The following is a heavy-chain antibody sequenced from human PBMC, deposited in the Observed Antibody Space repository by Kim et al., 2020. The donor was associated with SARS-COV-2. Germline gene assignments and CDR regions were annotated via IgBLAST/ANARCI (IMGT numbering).Heavy chain of an antibody. Sequence: GGSLRLSCAASGSTFSTYAMTWVRQAPGKGLEWVSGFSGNAGTTYYADSVKGRFSISRDDSKNTLYLQMNSLRAEDTAVYYCAKLKTSSCYSAMDFWGQGTTVTVSS. CDR1: GSTFSTYA. J-gene: IGHJ6*02. D-gene: IGHD2-2*02. CDR2: FSGNAGTT. CDR3: AKLKTSSCYSAMDF. V-gene: IGHV3-23*01.